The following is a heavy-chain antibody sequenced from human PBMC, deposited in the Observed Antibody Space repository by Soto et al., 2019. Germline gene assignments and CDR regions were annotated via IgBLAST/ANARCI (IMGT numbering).Heavy chain of an antibody. V-gene: IGHV3-23*01. J-gene: IGHJ5*02. CDR2: ISGSGGST. Sequence: GGSLSLSCAASGFTFSSYAMSWVRQAPGKGLEWVSAISGSGGSTYYADSVKGRFTISRDNSKNTLYLQMNSLRAEDTAVYYCAKDPRRVVNRNDWFDPWGQGTLVTVSS. CDR3: AKDPRRVVNRNDWFDP. D-gene: IGHD2-15*01. CDR1: GFTFSSYA.